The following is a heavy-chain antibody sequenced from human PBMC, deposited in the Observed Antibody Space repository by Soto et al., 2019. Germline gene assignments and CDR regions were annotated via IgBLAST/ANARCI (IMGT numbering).Heavy chain of an antibody. V-gene: IGHV1-3*01. D-gene: IGHD1-26*01. CDR3: ARLPLCGSYPVFYFDY. CDR2: INPGNGDT. J-gene: IGHJ4*02. CDR1: GYSFSNYV. Sequence: QVQLAQSGAEVKKPGASVKVSCQASGYSFSNYVIYWVRQASGQRLEWMGWINPGNGDTSYSQKFQVRITITRDPSASTAYMELTGLTSEDTAVYFCARLPLCGSYPVFYFDYWGQGTPVTVSS.